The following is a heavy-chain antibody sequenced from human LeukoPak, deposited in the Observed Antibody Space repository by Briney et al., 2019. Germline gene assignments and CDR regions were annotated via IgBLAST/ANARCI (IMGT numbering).Heavy chain of an antibody. V-gene: IGHV3-30-3*01. CDR2: ISYDGSNK. CDR3: ARGDGPYYYYYGMDV. Sequence: GGSLRLSCEASGFTFSSYAMHWVRQAPGKGLEWVAVISYDGSNKYYADSVKGRITISRDNSKNTLYLQMNSLRAEDTAVYYCARGDGPYYYYYGMDVWGQGTTVTVSS. CDR1: GFTFSSYA. J-gene: IGHJ6*02.